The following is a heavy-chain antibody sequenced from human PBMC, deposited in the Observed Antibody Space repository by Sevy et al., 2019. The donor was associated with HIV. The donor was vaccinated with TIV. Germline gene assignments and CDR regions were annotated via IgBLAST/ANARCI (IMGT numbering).Heavy chain of an antibody. D-gene: IGHD2-2*01. CDR3: ARYCSSSTCLWGLDF. Sequence: GGSLRLSCGGSGFTFSSYWMSWVRQAPGKGLEWVANIKKDGSERYYVDSVKGRFTISRDNAKKSLYLQMNSLRTEDTAVYYCARYCSSSTCLWGLDFWGQGTPVTVSS. CDR1: GFTFSSYW. J-gene: IGHJ5*01. V-gene: IGHV3-7*03. CDR2: IKKDGSER.